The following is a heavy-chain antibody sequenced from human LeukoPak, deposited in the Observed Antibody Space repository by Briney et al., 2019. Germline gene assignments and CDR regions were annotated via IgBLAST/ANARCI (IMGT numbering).Heavy chain of an antibody. CDR1: GYTFTSYG. D-gene: IGHD3-10*01. J-gene: IGHJ6*02. CDR2: ISAYNGNT. V-gene: IGHV1-18*01. Sequence: GASVKVSCKASGYTFTSYGISWVRQAPGQGLEWMGWISAYNGNTNYAQKLQGRVTMTTDTSTSTAYMELRSLRSDDTAVYYCARAGGDYYGSGSQNYYYYYGMDVWGQGTTVTVSS. CDR3: ARAGGDYYGSGSQNYYYYYGMDV.